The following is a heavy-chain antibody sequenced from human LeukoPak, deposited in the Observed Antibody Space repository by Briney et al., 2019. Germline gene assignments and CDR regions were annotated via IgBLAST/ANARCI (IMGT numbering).Heavy chain of an antibody. CDR2: ISFSGYT. CDR3: ARSSAWSPFDY. V-gene: IGHV4-61*08. CDR1: GGSVNSVGYY. J-gene: IGHJ4*02. D-gene: IGHD6-19*01. Sequence: PSVTLSLNCTVSGGSVNSVGYYWRWIRQPPGKGLEWIGFISFSGYTHNNPYRKSRVTISRDTSENRFALKLISVTATDTAVYYCARSSAWSPFDYWGQGTLVTVSS.